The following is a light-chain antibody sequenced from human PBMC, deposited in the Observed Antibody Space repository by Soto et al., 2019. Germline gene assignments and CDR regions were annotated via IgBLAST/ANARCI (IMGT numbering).Light chain of an antibody. Sequence: DIQMTQSPSTLSASVGDRVTITCRASQSISSWLAWYQQKPGMAPKLLIYKASSLESGVPSRISGSGSGTEFTLTISSLQPDDFATYYCQQYHGYQWTFGPGTKVDIK. CDR2: KAS. CDR3: QQYHGYQWT. V-gene: IGKV1-5*03. J-gene: IGKJ1*01. CDR1: QSISSW.